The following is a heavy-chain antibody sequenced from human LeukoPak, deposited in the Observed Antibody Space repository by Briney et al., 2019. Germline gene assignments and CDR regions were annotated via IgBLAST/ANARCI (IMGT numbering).Heavy chain of an antibody. CDR2: ISYDGSNQ. CDR3: VNSGFDP. V-gene: IGHV3-30*04. Sequence: PGGSLRLSCAASGFTFSSYAMHWVRQAPGKGLEWVAVISYDGSNQYYADSVKGRFTISRDNFKNTLYLQMNSLRVEDTALYYCVNSGFDPCGQGTLVTVSS. D-gene: IGHD3-10*01. CDR1: GFTFSSYA. J-gene: IGHJ5*02.